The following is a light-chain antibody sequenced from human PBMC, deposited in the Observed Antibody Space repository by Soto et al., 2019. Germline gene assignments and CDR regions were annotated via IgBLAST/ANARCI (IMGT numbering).Light chain of an antibody. V-gene: IGKV2-28*01. Sequence: DIVMTQSPLSLPVTPGEPASISCRSSQRRLHSNGYNYLDWYLQKPGQSPQLLIYLGSNRASGVPDRFSGSGSGTDFTLKISRVEAEDVGVYYCMHALQTPAFGQGTKVAIK. CDR3: MHALQTPA. CDR1: QRRLHSNGYNY. J-gene: IGKJ1*01. CDR2: LGS.